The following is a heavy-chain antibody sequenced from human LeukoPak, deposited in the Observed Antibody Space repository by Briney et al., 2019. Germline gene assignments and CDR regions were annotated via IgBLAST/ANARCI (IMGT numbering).Heavy chain of an antibody. Sequence: GGTLRLSCAASGFTFSSYGMSWVRQAPGKGLEWVSAIAGSGGSTYYADSVKGRFTISRDNSKNTLYLQMNSLRADDTAVYYCARGLSGGLFQHWGQGTLVTVSS. CDR2: IAGSGGST. D-gene: IGHD4-23*01. CDR1: GFTFSSYG. V-gene: IGHV3-23*01. J-gene: IGHJ1*01. CDR3: ARGLSGGLFQH.